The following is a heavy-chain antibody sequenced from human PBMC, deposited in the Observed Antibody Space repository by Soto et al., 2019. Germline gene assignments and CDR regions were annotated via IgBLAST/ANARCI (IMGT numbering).Heavy chain of an antibody. J-gene: IGHJ4*02. CDR1: GGSISSGDYY. CDR3: ARDHLYDSSGD. Sequence: QVQLQESGPGLVKPSQTLSLTCTVSGGSISSGDYYWSWIRQPPGKGLEWIGYIYYSGSTYYNPSLKSXXTXSXATSKNQFSLKLSSVTAADTVVYYCARDHLYDSSGDWGQGTLVTVSS. D-gene: IGHD3-22*01. V-gene: IGHV4-30-4*01. CDR2: IYYSGST.